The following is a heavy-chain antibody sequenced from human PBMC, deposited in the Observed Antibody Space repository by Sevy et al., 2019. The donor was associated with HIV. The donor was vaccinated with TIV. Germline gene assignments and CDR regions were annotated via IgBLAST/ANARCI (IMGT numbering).Heavy chain of an antibody. J-gene: IGHJ4*02. Sequence: GGSLRLSCAASGFTFDDYTMHWVRQAPGKGLEWVSLVSWDGGSKYYADSVKGRFTISRDNSKNSLYLQMNSLRTEDTALYYCAKDGLRGGSGSFDYWGQGTLVTVSS. CDR1: GFTFDDYT. CDR3: AKDGLRGGSGSFDY. CDR2: VSWDGGSK. V-gene: IGHV3-43*01. D-gene: IGHD3-10*01.